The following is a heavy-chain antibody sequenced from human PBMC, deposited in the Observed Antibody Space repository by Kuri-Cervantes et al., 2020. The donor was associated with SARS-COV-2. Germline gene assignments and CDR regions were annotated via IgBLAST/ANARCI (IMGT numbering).Heavy chain of an antibody. V-gene: IGHV4-39*01. CDR2: VSYTGNT. Sequence: GSLRLSCSVSGASISSNTYYWWWIRQPPGKGLEWIGSVSYTGNTYLNPSLKSRVTISVHTSKTQFSLNLSSVTVADTAVYYCARQVELSLDEYGMDIWGQGTTVTVSS. CDR1: GASISSNTYY. CDR3: ARQVELSLDEYGMDI. D-gene: IGHD1-7*01. J-gene: IGHJ6*02.